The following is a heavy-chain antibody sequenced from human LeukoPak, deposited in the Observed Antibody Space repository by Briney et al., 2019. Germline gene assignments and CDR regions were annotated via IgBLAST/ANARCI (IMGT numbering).Heavy chain of an antibody. Sequence: SVKVSCKASGGTFSSYAISWVRLAPGQGLEWMGGIIPIFGTANYAQKFQGRVTITADKSTSTAYMELSSLRSEATAVYYCAREFYSYGLDYWGQGTLVTVSS. CDR3: AREFYSYGLDY. CDR2: IIPIFGTA. CDR1: GGTFSSYA. J-gene: IGHJ4*02. V-gene: IGHV1-69*06. D-gene: IGHD5-18*01.